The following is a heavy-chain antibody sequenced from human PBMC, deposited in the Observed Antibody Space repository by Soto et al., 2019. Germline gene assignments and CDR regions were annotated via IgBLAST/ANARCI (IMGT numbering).Heavy chain of an antibody. CDR2: ISSSSRHI. CDR1: GFTFSSYS. CDR3: ARDPSDLWEPDQYFPH. J-gene: IGHJ1*01. D-gene: IGHD1-26*01. Sequence: EVQLVESGGGLVKPGGSLTLSCAASGFTFSSYSMNWVRQAPGKGLEWVSSISSSSRHIYYADSVEGRFTISRDNAKNSLYLQMNSLRAEDTAMYFCARDPSDLWEPDQYFPHWGQGTLVAVSS. V-gene: IGHV3-21*01.